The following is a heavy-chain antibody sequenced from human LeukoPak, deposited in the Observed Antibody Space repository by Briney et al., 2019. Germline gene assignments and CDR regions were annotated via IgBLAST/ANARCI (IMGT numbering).Heavy chain of an antibody. V-gene: IGHV1-18*01. J-gene: IGHJ5*02. CDR2: INPYNGNR. CDR3: ARVAHSGSRRGFDP. CDR1: GYRFITFG. D-gene: IGHD1-26*01. Sequence: ASVKVSCKTSGYRFITFGINWVRQAPGQGLEWMGWINPYNGNRYYAQKLQGRVTMTTDTSTSTAYMELRSLRSDDTAVYYCARVAHSGSRRGFDPWGQGTLVTVSS.